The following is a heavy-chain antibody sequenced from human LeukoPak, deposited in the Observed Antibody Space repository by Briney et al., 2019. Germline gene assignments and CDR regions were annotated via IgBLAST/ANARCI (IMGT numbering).Heavy chain of an antibody. Sequence: SETLSLTCTVSGGSISSYYWSWIRQPPGKGLEWIGYIYYSGSTNYNPSLKSRVTISVDTSKNQFSLKLSSVTAADTAVYYCARDGIAARPHYYYYYMDVWGKGTTVTVSS. CDR2: IYYSGST. D-gene: IGHD6-6*01. CDR1: GGSISSYY. V-gene: IGHV4-59*01. CDR3: ARDGIAARPHYYYYYMDV. J-gene: IGHJ6*03.